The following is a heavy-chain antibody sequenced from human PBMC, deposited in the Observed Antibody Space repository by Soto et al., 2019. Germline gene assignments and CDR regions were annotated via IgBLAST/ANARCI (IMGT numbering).Heavy chain of an antibody. CDR3: LNGDYY. V-gene: IGHV3-48*01. CDR2: INRDSSLI. Sequence: EQLVESGGGLVQPGGSLRLSCAASGFSFSTHYMTWVRQAPGKGLEWISSINRDSSLIYYADSVRGRFPISRDNVQNSLYLQMNSLRADDTAVYFCLNGDYYVGQGTLVTVSS. D-gene: IGHD4-17*01. CDR1: GFSFSTHY. J-gene: IGHJ4*02.